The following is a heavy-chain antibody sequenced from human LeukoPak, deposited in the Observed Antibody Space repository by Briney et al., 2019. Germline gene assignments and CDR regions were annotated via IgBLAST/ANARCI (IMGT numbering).Heavy chain of an antibody. J-gene: IGHJ4*02. CDR1: GFTFSNYD. Sequence: GGSLRLTCAASGFTFSNYDMSWVRQAPGKGLEWVPGINKSGSGTYYADSVKGRFTMSRDNYKNTLFLQMNSLRAEDTAVYYCAKVTWSSSGSDYWGQGTLVTVSS. CDR3: AKVTWSSSGSDY. CDR2: INKSGSGT. V-gene: IGHV3-23*05. D-gene: IGHD6-19*01.